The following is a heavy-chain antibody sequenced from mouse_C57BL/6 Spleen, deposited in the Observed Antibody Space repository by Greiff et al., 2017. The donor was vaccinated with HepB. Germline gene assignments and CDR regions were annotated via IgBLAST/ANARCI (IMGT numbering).Heavy chain of an antibody. CDR1: GYSITSGYY. CDR3: AERSPYDYAFAY. Sequence: EVQLQQSGPGLVKPSQSLSLTCSVTGYSITSGYYWNWIRQFPGNKLEWMGYISYDGSNNYNPSLKNRISITRDTSKNQFFLKLNSVTTEDTATYYCAERSPYDYAFAYWGQGTLVTVSA. J-gene: IGHJ3*01. CDR2: ISYDGSN. V-gene: IGHV3-6*01. D-gene: IGHD2-4*01.